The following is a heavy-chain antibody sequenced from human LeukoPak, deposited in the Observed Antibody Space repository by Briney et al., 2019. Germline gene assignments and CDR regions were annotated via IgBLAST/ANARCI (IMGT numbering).Heavy chain of an antibody. CDR1: GGTFSSYA. J-gene: IGHJ4*02. CDR3: ATGKGWTVVASLFFDY. D-gene: IGHD2-15*01. CDR2: IIPIFGTA. V-gene: IGHV1-69*13. Sequence: SVKVSCKASGGTFSSYAIRWVRQAPGQGLEWMGGIIPIFGTANYAQKFQGRVTITADESTSTAYMELSSLRSEDTAVYYCATGKGWTVVASLFFDYWGQGTLVTVSS.